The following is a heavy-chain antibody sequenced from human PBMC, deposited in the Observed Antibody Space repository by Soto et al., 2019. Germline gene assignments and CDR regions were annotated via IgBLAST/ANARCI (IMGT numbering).Heavy chain of an antibody. Sequence: PGESVKISRKGSGYSFTSYCIGCLSQMPGKGLERMGIIDPGDSDSRCSPSFQGQATISADKSISTAYLQWSSLKASDTAMYYCARQSSGFDAFDIWAQGTMVPVSS. V-gene: IGHV5-51*01. J-gene: IGHJ3*02. CDR3: ARQSSGFDAFDI. D-gene: IGHD6-19*01. CDR1: GYSFTSYC. CDR2: IDPGDSDS.